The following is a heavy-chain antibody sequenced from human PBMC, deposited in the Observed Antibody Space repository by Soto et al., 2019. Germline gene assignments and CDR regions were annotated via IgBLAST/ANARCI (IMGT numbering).Heavy chain of an antibody. CDR1: GGSISSYY. CDR2: IYYSGST. J-gene: IGHJ4*02. CDR3: ARKRRGYSGYDYWYFDY. V-gene: IGHV4-59*01. D-gene: IGHD5-12*01. Sequence: PSETLSLTCTVSGGSISSYYWSWIRQPPGKGLEWIGYIYYSGSTNYNPSLKSRVTISVDTSKNQFSLKLSSVTAADTAVYYCARKRRGYSGYDYWYFDYWGQGTLVTVS.